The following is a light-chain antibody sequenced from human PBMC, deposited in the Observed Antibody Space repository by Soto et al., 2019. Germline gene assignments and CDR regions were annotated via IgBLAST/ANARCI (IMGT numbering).Light chain of an antibody. CDR2: GVS. CDR1: QSVNSNF. J-gene: IGKJ2*03. CDR3: QQYSRLPRS. V-gene: IGKV3-20*01. Sequence: EIVLTQSPGTLSLSPGESATLSCRASQSVNSNFFAWYQQKPGQAPRLLIYGVSTRATGIPDRFTGSGSGTDFARTISGLEPADFAIYYCQQYSRLPRSVGQGTKVDIK.